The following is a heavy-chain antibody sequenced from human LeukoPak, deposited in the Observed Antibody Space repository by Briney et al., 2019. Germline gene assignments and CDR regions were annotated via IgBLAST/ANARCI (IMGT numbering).Heavy chain of an antibody. CDR3: ARHRAAGLNYFDY. V-gene: IGHV4-34*01. CDR2: INHSGST. D-gene: IGHD6-13*01. CDR1: GGSFSGYY. J-gene: IGHJ4*02. Sequence: SETLSLTCAVYGGSFSGYYWGWIRQPPGKGLEWIGEINHSGSTNYNPSLKSRVTISVDTSKNQFSLKLSSVTAADTAVYYCARHRAAGLNYFDYWGQGALVTVSS.